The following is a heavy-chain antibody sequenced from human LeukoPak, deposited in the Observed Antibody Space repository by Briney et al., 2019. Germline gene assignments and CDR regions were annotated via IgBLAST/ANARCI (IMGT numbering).Heavy chain of an antibody. CDR1: GFTFSNYG. CDR3: ARDCELGVNWNPFDY. D-gene: IGHD1-20*01. J-gene: IGHJ4*02. V-gene: IGHV3-30*02. CDR2: IRFDGSSI. Sequence: GGSLRLSCAASGFTFSNYGMHWVRQAPGKGLEGGAFIRFDGSSIYYADSVKGRFTISRDNSKNTLYVQMNSLRAEDTAVYYCARDCELGVNWNPFDYWGQGTLVTVSS.